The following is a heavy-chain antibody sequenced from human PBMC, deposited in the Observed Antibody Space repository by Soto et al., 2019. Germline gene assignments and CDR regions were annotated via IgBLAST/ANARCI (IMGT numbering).Heavy chain of an antibody. CDR2: INSDGSDS. D-gene: IGHD3-16*01. CDR3: ASSYGYVQNWFDP. Sequence: EVQLVESGGGLVQPGGSLRLSCAASGFTFSSYWMHWVRQAPGKGLVWVSRINSDGSDSRYADSVKGRFTTSRDNAKNTLYRQMNSLRAEDTAVYYCASSYGYVQNWFDPWGQGTLVTVSS. V-gene: IGHV3-74*01. J-gene: IGHJ5*02. CDR1: GFTFSSYW.